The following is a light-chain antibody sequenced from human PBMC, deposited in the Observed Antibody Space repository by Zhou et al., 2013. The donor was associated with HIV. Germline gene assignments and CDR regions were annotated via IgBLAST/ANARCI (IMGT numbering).Light chain of an antibody. V-gene: IGKV3D-15*01. CDR2: GAS. Sequence: EIEMTQSPATLSLSPGEGATLSCRASQSVSSDLAWYQQKPGQAPRLLMYGASTRATGFPARFSGSGSGTEFTLTISSLQSEDFAVYYCHQYNDWPLTFGGGTKVEIK. CDR3: HQYNDWPLT. J-gene: IGKJ4*01. CDR1: QSVSSD.